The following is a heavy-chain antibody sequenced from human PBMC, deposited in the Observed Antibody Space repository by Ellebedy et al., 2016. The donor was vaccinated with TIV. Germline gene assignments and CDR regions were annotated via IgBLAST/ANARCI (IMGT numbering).Heavy chain of an antibody. J-gene: IGHJ6*02. CDR1: GDSVSSNSAA. D-gene: IGHD6-13*01. V-gene: IGHV6-1*01. CDR3: ASYSGSRLPVGSYYAMDV. Sequence: SETLSLTCAISGDSVSSNSAAWNWIRQSPSGGLEWLGRTYYRSKWFHDYAISVQSRITINSDTSKNQFSLQLNSVTPEDTAVYYCASYSGSRLPVGSYYAMDVWGQGTTVTVSS. CDR2: TYYRSKWFH.